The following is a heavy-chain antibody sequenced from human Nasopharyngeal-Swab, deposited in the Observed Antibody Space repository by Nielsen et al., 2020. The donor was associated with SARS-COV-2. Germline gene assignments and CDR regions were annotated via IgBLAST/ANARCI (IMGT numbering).Heavy chain of an antibody. D-gene: IGHD5-24*01. J-gene: IGHJ4*02. V-gene: IGHV4-39*07. CDR2: MHHSGSI. CDR1: GGSISSSTYY. Sequence: SETLSLTCTVSGGSISSSTYYWGWIRQPPGKGLEWIGSMHHSGSIYYKPSLKSRVTISVDTSENQFSLKLRSVTAADTAVYYCAREMASFDNWGQGTLVTVSS. CDR3: AREMASFDN.